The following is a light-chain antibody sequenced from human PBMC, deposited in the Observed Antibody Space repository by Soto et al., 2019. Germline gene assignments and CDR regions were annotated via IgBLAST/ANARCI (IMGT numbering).Light chain of an antibody. V-gene: IGKV1-39*01. CDR3: QQYNTYSSLT. CDR2: SAS. CDR1: QSISRY. Sequence: DIQMTQSPSSLSASVGDRVTVTCRAGQSISRYLNWYQQRPGKAPNLLIYSASSLQTGVPSRFSGSGSGTDFTLTITNLQPEDFATYYCQQYNTYSSLTFGGGTKVEIK. J-gene: IGKJ4*01.